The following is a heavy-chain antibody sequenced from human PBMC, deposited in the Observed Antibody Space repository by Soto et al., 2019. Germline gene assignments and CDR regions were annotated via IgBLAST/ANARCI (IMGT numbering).Heavy chain of an antibody. Sequence: EVQLLESGGGLVQPGGSLRLSCAASGITISNYPMSWVRQAPGKGLEWVSGISGSGDRTYYADSAKGRFTISKDIFKNSLSLQVDSLGVDDTAVYFCVKDDGGSPSTPPLWGQGTLVTVSS. J-gene: IGHJ4*02. CDR3: VKDDGGSPSTPPL. CDR2: ISGSGDRT. CDR1: GITISNYP. V-gene: IGHV3-23*01. D-gene: IGHD3-10*01.